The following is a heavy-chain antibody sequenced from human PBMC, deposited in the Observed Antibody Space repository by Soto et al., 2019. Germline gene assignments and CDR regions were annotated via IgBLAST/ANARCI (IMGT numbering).Heavy chain of an antibody. J-gene: IGHJ3*01. CDR2: ISWNSGII. CDR3: ANDQSRIGEVEAAFDL. V-gene: IGHV3-9*01. Sequence: EVQLVESGGDLVQPGRSLRLSCAASGFTFDDYDMYWVRQAPGKGLEWVSSISWNSGIIGYADSVKGRFTISRDNARGSLSLLMNSLRTEDTGLYYCANDQSRIGEVEAAFDLWDQGTMVTVSS. D-gene: IGHD3-10*01. CDR1: GFTFDDYD.